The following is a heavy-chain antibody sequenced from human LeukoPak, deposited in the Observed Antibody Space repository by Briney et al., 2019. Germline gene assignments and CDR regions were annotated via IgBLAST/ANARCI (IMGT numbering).Heavy chain of an antibody. CDR2: ISYDGSNK. CDR1: GFTFSSYA. D-gene: IGHD4/OR15-4a*01. V-gene: IGHV3-30*04. J-gene: IGHJ4*02. Sequence: GGSLRLSCAASGFTFSSYAMHWVRQAPGKGLEWVAVISYDGSNKYYADYVKGRFTISRDNSKNTLYLQMNSLRAEDTAVYYCARLGAGVDYWGQGTLVTVSS. CDR3: ARLGAGVDY.